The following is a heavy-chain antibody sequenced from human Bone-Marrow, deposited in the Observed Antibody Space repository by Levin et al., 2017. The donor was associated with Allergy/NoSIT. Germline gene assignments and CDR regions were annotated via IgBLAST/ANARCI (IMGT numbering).Heavy chain of an antibody. J-gene: IGHJ4*02. CDR2: LYYRGST. CDR3: ARAMALRGYNYGYVDY. D-gene: IGHD5-18*01. CDR1: GNSADTGDYY. Sequence: SSETLSLTCTVSGNSADTGDYYWSWIRQPPGQGLEWIGYLYYRGSTTYNPSLKSRVSISADTSKNQFSLRLTSVTAADTAIYYCARAMALRGYNYGYVDYWGQGNLVTVSS. V-gene: IGHV4-61*08.